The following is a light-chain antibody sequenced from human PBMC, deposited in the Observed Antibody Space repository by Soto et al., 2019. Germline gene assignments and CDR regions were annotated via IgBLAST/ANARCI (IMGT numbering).Light chain of an antibody. Sequence: QSALTQPASVSGSPGQSITISCTGSSSDIGGYDYVSWYQQYPGKAPKLMINDVSNRPSGVSNRFSGSKSGNTASLTISGLQADDEADYYCSSFTSSTTRVFGTGTKVTVL. CDR1: SSDIGGYDY. CDR2: DVS. V-gene: IGLV2-14*03. J-gene: IGLJ1*01. CDR3: SSFTSSTTRV.